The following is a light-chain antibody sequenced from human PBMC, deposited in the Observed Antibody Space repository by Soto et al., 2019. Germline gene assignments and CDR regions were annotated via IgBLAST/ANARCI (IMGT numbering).Light chain of an antibody. Sequence: QSALTQPASVSGSPGQSITISCTGTSSDVGSYNLVSWYQQHPGKAPKLMIYEVSKRPSGVSKRFSGSKSGNTASLTISGLQAEDEAEYYCCSYAGSSSTLVFGTGTKVTVL. V-gene: IGLV2-23*02. J-gene: IGLJ1*01. CDR2: EVS. CDR1: SSDVGSYNL. CDR3: CSYAGSSSTLV.